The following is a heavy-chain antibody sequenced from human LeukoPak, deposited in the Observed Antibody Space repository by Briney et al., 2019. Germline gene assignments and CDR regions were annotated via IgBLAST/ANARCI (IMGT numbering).Heavy chain of an antibody. D-gene: IGHD1-14*01. CDR2: ISYDGSNK. Sequence: PGGSLRLSCAASGFTFSSYAMHWVRQAPGKGLEWVAVISYDGSNKYYADSVKGRFTISRDNSKNTLYLQMNSLRAEDTAVYYCTISHPRRPGYFQHWGQGTLVTVSS. V-gene: IGHV3-30-3*01. CDR1: GFTFSSYA. J-gene: IGHJ1*01. CDR3: TISHPRRPGYFQH.